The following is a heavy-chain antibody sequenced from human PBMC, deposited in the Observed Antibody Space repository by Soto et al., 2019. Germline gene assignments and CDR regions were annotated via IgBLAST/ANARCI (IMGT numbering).Heavy chain of an antibody. CDR1: GFTFSTFW. D-gene: IGHD1-1*01. CDR2: IKQDGSET. CDR3: ARDSGTSDY. V-gene: IGHV3-7*01. Sequence: GGSLRLSCAASGFTFSTFWMCWVRQAPGKGLEWVANIKQDGSETYYVDSVKGRFTISRDNAKNSLYLQMNSLRAEDTAVYYCARDSGTSDYWGQGXLVTVYS. J-gene: IGHJ4*02.